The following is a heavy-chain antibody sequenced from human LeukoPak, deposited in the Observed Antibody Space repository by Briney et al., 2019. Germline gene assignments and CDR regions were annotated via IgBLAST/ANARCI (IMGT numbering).Heavy chain of an antibody. CDR1: GVSISSSY. CDR3: ARYCSSTSMGSFDY. CDR2: IYYSGST. V-gene: IGHV4-59*06. D-gene: IGHD2-2*01. Sequence: SDTLSLTCTVSGVSISSSYWSWVRQPPGKGLEWVGYIYYSGSTYYNPSLKSRVTISVDTSKNQFSLKLSSVTAADTAVYYCARYCSSTSMGSFDYWGQGTLVTVSS. J-gene: IGHJ4*02.